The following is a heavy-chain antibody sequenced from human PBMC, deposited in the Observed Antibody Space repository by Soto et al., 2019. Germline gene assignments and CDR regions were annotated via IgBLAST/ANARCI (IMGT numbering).Heavy chain of an antibody. CDR2: ISYDGSNK. CDR1: GFTFSSYG. V-gene: IGHV3-30*03. Sequence: GGSLRLSCAASGFTFSSYGMHWVRQAPGKGLEWVAVISYDGSNKYYADSVKGRFTISRDNSKNTLYLQMNSLRAEDTAVYYCARDGDDYGDYRGDYYYGMDVWGQGTTVTVSS. CDR3: ARDGDDYGDYRGDYYYGMDV. J-gene: IGHJ6*02. D-gene: IGHD4-17*01.